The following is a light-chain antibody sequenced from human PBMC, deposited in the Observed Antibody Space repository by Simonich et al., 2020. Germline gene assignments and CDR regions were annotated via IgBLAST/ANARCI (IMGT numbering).Light chain of an antibody. CDR2: DVS. CDR3: CSYAGSSTYVV. V-gene: IGLV2-23*02. J-gene: IGLJ2*01. Sequence: QSALTQPPSVSGSPGQSITISCTGTSSDVGGYNYVSWYQQPPGKAPKPMIYDVSSRPSGVSNRLSGSKSGNTASLTISGLQAEDEADYYCCSYAGSSTYVVFGGGTKLTVL. CDR1: SSDVGGYNY.